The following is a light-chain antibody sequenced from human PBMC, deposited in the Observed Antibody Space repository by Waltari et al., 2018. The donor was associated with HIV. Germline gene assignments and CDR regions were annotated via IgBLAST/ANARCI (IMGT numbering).Light chain of an antibody. CDR3: QAWDSHNVI. V-gene: IGLV3-1*01. Sequence: SYELTQPPSVSVSPGQTAKITCSGDALPKQYAYWYQQKPGQAPVVMIYKDTERPSGIPERFSGSNSGNTATLTISGTQAMDESDYYCQAWDSHNVIFGGGTKLTVL. CDR1: ALPKQY. J-gene: IGLJ2*01. CDR2: KDT.